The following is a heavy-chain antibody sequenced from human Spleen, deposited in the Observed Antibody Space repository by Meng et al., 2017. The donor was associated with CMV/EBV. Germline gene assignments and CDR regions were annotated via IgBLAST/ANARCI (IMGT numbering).Heavy chain of an antibody. CDR1: GFTFSSYW. CDR3: ARDPYSTDYYCMDV. Sequence: GESLKLSCAASGFTFSSYWMHWVHHAPGKGLVWVSRINSDGSSTSYADSVKGRFTIYRNNSKNTLYLQMNSLRADDTAVYYCARDPYSTDYYCMDVWGHGTTVTVSS. V-gene: IGHV3-74*01. J-gene: IGHJ6*02. D-gene: IGHD4-11*01. CDR2: INSDGSST.